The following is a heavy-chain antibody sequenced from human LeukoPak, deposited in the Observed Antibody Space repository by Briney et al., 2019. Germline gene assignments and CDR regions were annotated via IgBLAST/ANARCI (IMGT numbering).Heavy chain of an antibody. CDR2: INHSGST. Sequence: SETLSLTCAVYGGSFSDYYWSWIRQPPGKGLEWIGEINHSGSTNYNPSLKSRVTISVDTSKNQFSLQLNSVTPEDTAVYYCASGARPYDAFDIWGQGTMVTVSS. J-gene: IGHJ3*02. V-gene: IGHV4-34*01. CDR1: GGSFSDYY. CDR3: ASGARPYDAFDI.